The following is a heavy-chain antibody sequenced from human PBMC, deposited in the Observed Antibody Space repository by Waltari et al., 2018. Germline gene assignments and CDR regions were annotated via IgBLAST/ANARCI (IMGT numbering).Heavy chain of an antibody. J-gene: IGHJ4*02. CDR1: GYTLTELS. CDR2: FGTEDGET. Sequence: QVQLVQSGAEVKKPGASVKVSCKVSGYTLTELSMHWVRQAHGKGIEGMGGFGTEDGETIYAQKFQGRVTLTEDTSTDTAYMELGSLSSEDTAVYYCATGFSGDYGFLGYWGQGTLVTVSS. V-gene: IGHV1-24*01. CDR3: ATGFSGDYGFLGY. D-gene: IGHD4-17*01.